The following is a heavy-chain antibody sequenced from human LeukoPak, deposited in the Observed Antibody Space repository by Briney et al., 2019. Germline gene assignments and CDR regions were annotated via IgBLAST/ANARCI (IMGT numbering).Heavy chain of an antibody. D-gene: IGHD6-25*01. V-gene: IGHV1-3*01. Sequence: ASVKVSCKASGYTFTSYAMHWVRQAPGQRLEWMGWINAGNGNTKYSQKFQGRVTITRDTSASTAYMELSSLRSEDTAVYYCARTRWYSSAWRPGEGRPPFDYWGQGTLVTVSS. CDR2: INAGNGNT. CDR1: GYTFTSYA. J-gene: IGHJ4*02. CDR3: ARTRWYSSAWRPGEGRPPFDY.